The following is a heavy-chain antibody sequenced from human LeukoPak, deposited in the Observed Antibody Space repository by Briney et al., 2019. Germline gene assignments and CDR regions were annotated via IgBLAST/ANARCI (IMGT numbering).Heavy chain of an antibody. J-gene: IGHJ6*04. CDR3: ARTLGYCSGGSCYSLDV. D-gene: IGHD2-15*01. CDR2: IFPSGGEI. Sequence: TGGSLRLSCAASGFTFSTFAMIWVRQPPGQGLEWVSSIFPSGGEIPYADSVKARFTISRDNSKSTLSLQMNSLSAEDTAVYYCARTLGYCSGGSCYSLDVWGKGTTVTVSS. CDR1: GFTFSTFA. V-gene: IGHV3-23*01.